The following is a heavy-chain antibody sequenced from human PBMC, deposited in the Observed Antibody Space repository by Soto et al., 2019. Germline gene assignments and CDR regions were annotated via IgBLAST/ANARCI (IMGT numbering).Heavy chain of an antibody. CDR1: GESFSDYY. Sequence: SETLSLTCAVYGESFSDYYWSWIRQPPGKGPEWIGESNQSGGTNYSPSLESRVTISVDMSKNQFSLKLRSVTAADTGLYYCATGRGLYYPDALDIWGQGTKVTVSS. CDR2: SNQSGGT. V-gene: IGHV4-34*01. J-gene: IGHJ3*02. CDR3: ATGRGLYYPDALDI. D-gene: IGHD2-8*01.